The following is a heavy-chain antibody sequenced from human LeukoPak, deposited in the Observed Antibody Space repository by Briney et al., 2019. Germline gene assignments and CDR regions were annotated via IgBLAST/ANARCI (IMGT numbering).Heavy chain of an antibody. J-gene: IGHJ4*02. CDR2: ISSSGSTI. V-gene: IGHV3-11*01. D-gene: IGHD5-12*01. CDR3: ARLIRGYSGYDDGI. CDR1: GFTFSDYY. Sequence: GGSLRLSCAASGFTFSDYYMSWIRQAPGKGLEWVSYISSSGSTIYYADSVKGRFTISRDNAKNSLYLQLNSLRAEDTAVYYCARLIRGYSGYDDGIWGQGTLVTVSS.